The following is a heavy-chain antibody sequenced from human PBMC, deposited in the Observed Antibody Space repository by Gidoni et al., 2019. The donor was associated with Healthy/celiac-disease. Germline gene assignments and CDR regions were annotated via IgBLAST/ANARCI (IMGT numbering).Heavy chain of an antibody. D-gene: IGHD4-17*01. J-gene: IGHJ3*02. CDR3: ARGVTTGAFDI. V-gene: IGHV3-21*01. Sequence: EVQLVESGGGLVKPGGSLTLSCAGSGFTFSSYSMNWVRQAPGKGLEWVSSISSSSSYIYYADSVKGRFTISRDNAKNSLYLQMNSLRAEDTAVYYCARGVTTGAFDIWGQGTMVTVSS. CDR1: GFTFSSYS. CDR2: ISSSSSYI.